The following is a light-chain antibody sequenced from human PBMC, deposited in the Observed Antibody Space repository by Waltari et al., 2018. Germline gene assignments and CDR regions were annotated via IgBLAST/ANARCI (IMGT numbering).Light chain of an antibody. CDR1: QGISSY. CDR2: AAS. CDR3: QQLNSYPPT. Sequence: DIQLTQSPSFLSASVGDRVTITCRASQGISSYLAWYQQKPGKAPKLLIYAASTLQSGVPSRLRGSGSGTEFTLTISSLQPEDFATYYCQQLNSYPPTFGPGTKVDIK. V-gene: IGKV1-9*01. J-gene: IGKJ3*01.